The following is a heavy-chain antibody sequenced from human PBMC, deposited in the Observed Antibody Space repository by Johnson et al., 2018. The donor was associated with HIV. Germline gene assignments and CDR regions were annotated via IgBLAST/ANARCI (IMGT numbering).Heavy chain of an antibody. CDR2: INWNGGNT. V-gene: IGHV3-20*04. J-gene: IGHJ3*01. Sequence: VQLVESGGVVVQPGGSLRLSRAASGFTFDDYAMHWVRQAPGKGLEWVSGINWNGGNTGYVDSVTGRFTISRDNSKNTLYLQMNSRRVEDTAVYFCARGCRDGYTCDVFDVWGQGTRVTVSS. D-gene: IGHD5-24*01. CDR3: ARGCRDGYTCDVFDV. CDR1: GFTFDDYA.